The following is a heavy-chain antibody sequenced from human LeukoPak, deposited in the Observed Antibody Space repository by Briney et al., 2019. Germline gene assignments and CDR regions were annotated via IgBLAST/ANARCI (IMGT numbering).Heavy chain of an antibody. D-gene: IGHD3-9*01. V-gene: IGHV4-38-2*02. CDR3: ARVRFFDWLSSFDY. Sequence: SGTLSLTCTVSGYSISSGYYWGWIRQPPGKGLEWIGSIYHSGSTYYNPSLKSRVTISVDTSKNQFSLKLSSVTAADTAVYYCARVRFFDWLSSFDYWGQGTLVTVS. CDR1: GYSISSGYY. J-gene: IGHJ4*02. CDR2: IYHSGST.